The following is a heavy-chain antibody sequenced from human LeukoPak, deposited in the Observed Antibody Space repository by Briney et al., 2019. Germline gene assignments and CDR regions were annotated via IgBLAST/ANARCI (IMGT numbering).Heavy chain of an antibody. J-gene: IGHJ4*02. D-gene: IGHD1-26*01. CDR1: GFTFSHFW. Sequence: GGSLRLSCAASGFTFSHFWMSWVRQAPGKGLEWVAIISNDGSRKYYAHSVEGRFTISRDNSKNTLYLQMDSLRAEDTAVYYCARGRFIAGTTAYYFDYWGQGTLVTVSS. V-gene: IGHV3-30*03. CDR3: ARGRFIAGTTAYYFDY. CDR2: ISNDGSRK.